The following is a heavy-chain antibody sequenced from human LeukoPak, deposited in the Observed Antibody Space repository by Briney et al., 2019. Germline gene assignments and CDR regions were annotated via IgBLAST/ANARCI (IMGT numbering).Heavy chain of an antibody. CDR3: ARHAPLPFCSSTSCYFDY. J-gene: IGHJ4*02. Sequence: SETLSLTCTVSGGSIRSYYWNWIRQPAGKGLEWIGRMHTSGSTNYNPSLKSRLTMSVDTSKNQFSLKMRSVTAADTAVYYCARHAPLPFCSSTSCYFDYWGQGTLVTVSS. CDR1: GGSIRSYY. V-gene: IGHV4-4*07. CDR2: MHTSGST. D-gene: IGHD2-2*01.